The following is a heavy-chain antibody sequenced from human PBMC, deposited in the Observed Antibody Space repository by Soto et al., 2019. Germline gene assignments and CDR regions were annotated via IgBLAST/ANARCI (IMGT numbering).Heavy chain of an antibody. CDR2: INVYNGNT. CDR1: GYTFTSYG. D-gene: IGHD3-10*01. V-gene: IGHV1-18*01. CDR3: ARDTSRGEYDY. Sequence: QVQLVQSGAEVKKPGASVKVSCKASGYTFTSYGISWVRQAPGQGLEWMGWINVYNGNTNYSQKLPGRVTMNTDTSPSTAYLDLRSLRSDDTAVYFCARDTSRGEYDYWGQGTLVTVSS. J-gene: IGHJ4*02.